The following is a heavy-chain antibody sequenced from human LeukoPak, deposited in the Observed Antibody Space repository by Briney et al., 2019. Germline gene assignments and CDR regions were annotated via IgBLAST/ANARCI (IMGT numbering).Heavy chain of an antibody. CDR2: IDSTSTYI. J-gene: IGHJ4*03. Sequence: GGSLRLSCAASRFTFSTYSMNWVRQAPGKGLEWVSSIDSTSTYIYYADSVKGRFTISRDNAKNSLYLQMDSLRAEDTAVYYCARDSLVGSTTPVFDYWGQGTTVTVSS. CDR1: RFTFSTYS. V-gene: IGHV3-21*04. D-gene: IGHD1-26*01. CDR3: ARDSLVGSTTPVFDY.